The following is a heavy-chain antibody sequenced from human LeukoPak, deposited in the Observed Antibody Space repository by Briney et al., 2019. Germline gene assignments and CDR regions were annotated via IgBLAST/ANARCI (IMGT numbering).Heavy chain of an antibody. V-gene: IGHV4-34*01. D-gene: IGHD3-22*01. Sequence: ASETPSLTCAVYGGSFSGYYWSWIRQPPGKGLEWIGEINHSGSTNYNPSLKSRVTISVDTSKNQFSLKLSSVTAADTAVYYCARGDYYDSSGPEHWYFDLWGRGTLVTVSS. CDR2: INHSGST. CDR1: GGSFSGYY. J-gene: IGHJ2*01. CDR3: ARGDYYDSSGPEHWYFDL.